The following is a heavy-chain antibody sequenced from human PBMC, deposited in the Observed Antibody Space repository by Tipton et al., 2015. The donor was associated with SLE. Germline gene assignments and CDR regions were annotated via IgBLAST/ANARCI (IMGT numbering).Heavy chain of an antibody. V-gene: IGHV4-30-2*01. Sequence: TLSLTCAVSGASISSGGYSWSWIRQPPGKGLEWIGYIYYTGSTYYNPSLESRVTISVDTSKSQFSLNLTSVTAADTAVYYCARAPAPSGYIFDFWGQGALVTVSS. CDR3: ARAPAPSGYIFDF. J-gene: IGHJ4*02. CDR2: IYYTGST. CDR1: GASISSGGYS. D-gene: IGHD5-12*01.